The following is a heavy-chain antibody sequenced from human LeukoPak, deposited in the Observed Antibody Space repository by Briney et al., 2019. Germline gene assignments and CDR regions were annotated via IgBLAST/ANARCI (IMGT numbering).Heavy chain of an antibody. CDR2: ISSSGST. CDR1: GYSISSDYY. D-gene: IGHD3-22*01. V-gene: IGHV4-38-2*02. CDR3: ARGPYSYDSSGAFDI. J-gene: IGHJ3*02. Sequence: SETLSLTCTVSGYSISSDYYWSWIRQPAGKGLEWIGRISSSGSTNYNPSLKSRVTISVDTSKNQFSLKLSSVTAADTAVYFCARGPYSYDSSGAFDIWGQGTMVTVSS.